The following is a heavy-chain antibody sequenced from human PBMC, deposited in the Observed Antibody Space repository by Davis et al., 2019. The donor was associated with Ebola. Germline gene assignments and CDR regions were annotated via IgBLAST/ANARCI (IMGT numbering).Heavy chain of an antibody. CDR1: GGSISSYY. Sequence: SETLSLTCTVSGGSISSYYWSWIRQPPGKGLEWIGYIYYSGSTNYNPSLKSRVTISVDTSKNQFSLKLSSVTAADTAVYYCARGSGYSGYDYGLYDYWGQGTLVTVSS. CDR3: ARGSGYSGYDYGLYDY. V-gene: IGHV4-59*01. CDR2: IYYSGST. J-gene: IGHJ4*02. D-gene: IGHD5-12*01.